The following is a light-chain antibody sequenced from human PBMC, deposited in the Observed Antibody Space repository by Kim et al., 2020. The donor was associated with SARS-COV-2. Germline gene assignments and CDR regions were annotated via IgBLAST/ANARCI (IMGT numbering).Light chain of an antibody. J-gene: IGLJ2*01. CDR3: QVWDSNNDHVV. CDR2: YDS. CDR1: NIGSET. Sequence: SYELTQPPSVSVAPGETARITCGGNNIGSETVHWYQQKPGQAPVLVIHYDSDRHSGIPERFSGSNSGNTATLTISRVEAGDEADYYCQVWDSNNDHVVFGGGTQLTVL. V-gene: IGLV3-21*04.